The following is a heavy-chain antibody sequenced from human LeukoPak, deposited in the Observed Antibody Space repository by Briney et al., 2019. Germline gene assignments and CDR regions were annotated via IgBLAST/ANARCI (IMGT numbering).Heavy chain of an antibody. D-gene: IGHD6-6*01. CDR1: GYTFTSYG. CDR3: ARSGATSIAARPFDY. V-gene: IGHV1-18*01. Sequence: VASVKVSCNASGYTFTSYGISWVRQAPGQGLEWMGWISAYNGNTNYAQKLQGRVTMTTDTSTSTAYMELRSLRSDDTAVYYCARSGATSIAARPFDYWGQGTLVTVSS. CDR2: ISAYNGNT. J-gene: IGHJ4*02.